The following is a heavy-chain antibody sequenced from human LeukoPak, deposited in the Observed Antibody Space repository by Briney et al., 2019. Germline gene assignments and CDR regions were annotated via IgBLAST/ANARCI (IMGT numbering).Heavy chain of an antibody. Sequence: PGGSLRLSCAASGFTFSSYAMHWVRQAPGKGLEYVSAISSNGGSTYYANSVKGRFTISRDNSKNTLYLQMGSLRAEDTAVYYCEGDIAAAGGGYWGQGTLVTVSS. CDR3: EGDIAAAGGGY. J-gene: IGHJ4*02. CDR1: GFTFSSYA. D-gene: IGHD6-13*01. V-gene: IGHV3-64*01. CDR2: ISSNGGST.